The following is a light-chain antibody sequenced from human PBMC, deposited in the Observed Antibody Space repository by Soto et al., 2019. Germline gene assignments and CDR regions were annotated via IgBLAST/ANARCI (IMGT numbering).Light chain of an antibody. CDR2: AAS. J-gene: IGKJ3*01. CDR1: QSISSY. CDR3: QQSYSRRS. Sequence: DIQMTQSPSSLSASVGDRVNITCRASQSISSYLNWYQQKPGKAPKLLIYAASSLQSGVPSSFTGSGSGTDFTLTISSLQPEDFVTYFCQQSYSRRSFGHGTKVDSK. V-gene: IGKV1-39*01.